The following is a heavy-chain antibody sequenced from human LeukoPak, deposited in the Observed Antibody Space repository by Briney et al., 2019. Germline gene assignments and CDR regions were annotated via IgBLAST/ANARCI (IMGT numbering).Heavy chain of an antibody. CDR1: GYTFTSYD. D-gene: IGHD3-22*01. CDR2: MNPNSGKT. Sequence: ASVKVSCKASGYTFTSYDINWVRQATGQGLEWMAWMNPNSGKTGYAQKFQGRVTMTRNTSISTAYMELSSLRSEDTAVYYCASFYYDSSGYYPDYWGQGTLVTVSS. J-gene: IGHJ4*02. V-gene: IGHV1-8*01. CDR3: ASFYYDSSGYYPDY.